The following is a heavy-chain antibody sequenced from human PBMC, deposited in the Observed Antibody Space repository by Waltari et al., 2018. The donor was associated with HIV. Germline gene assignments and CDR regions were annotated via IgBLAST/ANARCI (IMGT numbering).Heavy chain of an antibody. Sequence: QVQLVQSGAAVMKRGASVKVSCKASGYTFSDSHIHWVRQAPGQGLEWKGWGNPKRGRTKYAQEFQDWGTITRDTSFTTAYMELTRPKSDDTAVYYCAREISAHGGGNYAMDVWGQGTTVTVSS. CDR1: GYTFSDSH. CDR3: AREISAHGGGNYAMDV. CDR2: GNPKRGRT. J-gene: IGHJ6*02. V-gene: IGHV1-2*04. D-gene: IGHD6-13*01.